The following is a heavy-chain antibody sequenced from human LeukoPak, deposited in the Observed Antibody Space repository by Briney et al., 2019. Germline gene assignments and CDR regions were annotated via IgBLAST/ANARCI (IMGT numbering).Heavy chain of an antibody. CDR1: GFTFSSYS. Sequence: GSLRLSCAASGFTFSSYSMNWVRQTPGKGLEWIASIHYSGSTYYNPSLKSRITISMDTSKNQFSLKLTSMTAADTAVYYCTRDSNVARFFSWGRGTLVTVSS. D-gene: IGHD4-11*01. CDR2: IHYSGST. CDR3: TRDSNVARFFS. J-gene: IGHJ4*02. V-gene: IGHV4-39*07.